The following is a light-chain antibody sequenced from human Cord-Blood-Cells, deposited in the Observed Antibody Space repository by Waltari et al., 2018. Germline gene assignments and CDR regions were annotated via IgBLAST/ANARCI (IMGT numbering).Light chain of an antibody. CDR3: NSRDSSGNHVV. J-gene: IGLJ2*01. CDR1: SLRSYY. Sequence: SSELTQDPAVSVALGQTVRITCQGDSLRSYYASWYQQKPGQAPVLVIYGKNNRPSGIPDRVAGASSGNTASWTITGAQAEDEADYYGNSRDSSGNHVVFGGGTKLTVL. CDR2: GKN. V-gene: IGLV3-19*01.